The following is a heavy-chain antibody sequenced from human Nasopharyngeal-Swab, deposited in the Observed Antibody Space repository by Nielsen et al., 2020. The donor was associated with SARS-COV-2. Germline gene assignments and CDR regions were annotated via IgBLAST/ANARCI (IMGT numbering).Heavy chain of an antibody. CDR1: GFTFSSHS. D-gene: IGHD4-17*01. V-gene: IGHV3-21*01. CDR2: ISSSSTYI. J-gene: IGHJ4*02. CDR3: TRDPDYGDNEVLFDY. Sequence: GGSLRLSCAASGFTFSSHSMNWVRQAPGKGLEWVSSISSSSTYIYYADSVKGRFTISRDNAKNSLYLQMNSLRVEDTAVYYCTRDPDYGDNEVLFDYWGQGTLVTVSS.